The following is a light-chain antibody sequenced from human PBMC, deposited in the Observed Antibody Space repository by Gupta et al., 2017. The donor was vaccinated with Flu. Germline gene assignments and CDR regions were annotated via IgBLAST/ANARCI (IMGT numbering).Light chain of an antibody. CDR2: KDT. V-gene: IGLV3-25*03. CDR3: QSADSTSTYYV. CDR1: ALPNQY. J-gene: IGLJ1*01. Sequence: GHTARITCSGDALPNQYVYWFQQKPGQAPALLIYKDTERPSGIPERFSASGSGTTVTLTISGVQAEDEADYYCQSADSTSTYYVFGTGTKVTVL.